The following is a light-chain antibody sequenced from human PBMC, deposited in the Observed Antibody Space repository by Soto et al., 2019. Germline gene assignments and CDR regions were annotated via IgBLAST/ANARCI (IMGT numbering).Light chain of an antibody. J-gene: IGLJ1*01. V-gene: IGLV1-44*01. CDR2: NSY. CDR3: AAWYASLNGYV. CDR1: SSNIGSKT. Sequence: QSVLTQPPSASGTPGQRVTISCSGSSSNIGSKTVNWYQQLPGTVPKLLIYNSYQRPSGVPDRFSGSKSGTSASLAISGLQSEDEADYYCAAWYASLNGYVFGAGTKLTVL.